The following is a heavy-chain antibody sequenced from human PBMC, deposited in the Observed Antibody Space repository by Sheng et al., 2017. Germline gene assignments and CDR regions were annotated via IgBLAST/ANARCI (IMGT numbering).Heavy chain of an antibody. Sequence: EQLQQWGAGLLKPSETLSLTCAVYGGSFSGYYWSWIRQPPGKGLEWIGEINHSGSTNYNPSLKSRVTISVDTSKNQFSLKLSSVTAADTAVYYCARHPRPMTTVTWFDPWGQGTLVTVSS. V-gene: IGHV4-34*01. J-gene: IGHJ5*02. CDR2: INHSGST. CDR1: GGSFSGYY. D-gene: IGHD4-17*01. CDR3: ARHPRPMTTVTWFDP.